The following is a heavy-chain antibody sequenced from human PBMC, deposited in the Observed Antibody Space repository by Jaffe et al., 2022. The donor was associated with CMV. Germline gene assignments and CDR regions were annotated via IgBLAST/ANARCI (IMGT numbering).Heavy chain of an antibody. CDR3: ARDVLTYCGGDCYPWYYMDV. CDR1: GFTFSSYE. Sequence: EVQLVESGGGLVQPGGSLRLSCAASGFTFSSYEMNWVRQAPGKGLEWVSYISSSGSTIYYADSVKGRFTISRDNAKNSLYLQMNSLRAEDTAVYYCARDVLTYCGGDCYPWYYMDVWGKGTTVTVSS. CDR2: ISSSGSTI. D-gene: IGHD2-21*02. V-gene: IGHV3-48*03. J-gene: IGHJ6*03.